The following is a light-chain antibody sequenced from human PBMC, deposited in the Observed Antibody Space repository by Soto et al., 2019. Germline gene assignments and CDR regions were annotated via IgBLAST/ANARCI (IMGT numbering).Light chain of an antibody. CDR1: SANIGNNV. CDR3: ATWESSLSIGV. Sequence: QSVLTQPPSVSAAPGQTVNISCSGSSANIGNNVVSWYQQLPGTAPKLLIYDNNKRPSGIPDRFSGSKSGTSATLGINGLQSGDEADYYGATWESSLSIGVFGGGTQLTVL. CDR2: DNN. J-gene: IGLJ3*02. V-gene: IGLV1-51*01.